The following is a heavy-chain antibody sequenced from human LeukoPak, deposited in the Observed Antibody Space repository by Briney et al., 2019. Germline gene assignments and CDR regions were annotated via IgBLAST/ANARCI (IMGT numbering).Heavy chain of an antibody. Sequence: GGSLRLSCAASGFTVSSNYMSWVRQAPGKGLEWVSVIYSDGNTYYADSVKGRFTISRDNSKNTLYLQMNSLRAKDTAVYYCARDFSGRGDAFDIWGQGRMVTVSS. CDR3: ARDFSGRGDAFDI. J-gene: IGHJ3*02. D-gene: IGHD1-26*01. V-gene: IGHV3-53*01. CDR1: GFTVSSNY. CDR2: IYSDGNT.